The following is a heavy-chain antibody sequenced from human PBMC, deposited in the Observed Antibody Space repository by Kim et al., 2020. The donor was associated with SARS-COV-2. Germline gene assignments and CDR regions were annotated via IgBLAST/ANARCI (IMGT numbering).Heavy chain of an antibody. D-gene: IGHD3-10*01. CDR2: IYYTGST. CDR1: GGSITSDGYF. V-gene: IGHV4-31*03. Sequence: SETLSLTCTVSGGSITSDGYFWSWIRQHPGKGLEWIGYIYYTGSTYYNPSLRSRVTILVATSKTQFSLKLSSVTAADTAVYYCASVSGSGSSTLLDYWGQGTLVTVSS. CDR3: ASVSGSGSSTLLDY. J-gene: IGHJ4*02.